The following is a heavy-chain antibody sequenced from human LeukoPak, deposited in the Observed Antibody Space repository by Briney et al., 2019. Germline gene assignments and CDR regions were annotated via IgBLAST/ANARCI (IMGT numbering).Heavy chain of an antibody. J-gene: IGHJ6*01. CDR1: GSTFSSYS. CDR3: ARDSHYYGSGGYGMDV. Sequence: GGSLRLSCAASGSTFSSYSMNRGRQAPGKGLEWVSSISSSSSYIYYADSVKGRFTISRDNAKNSLYLQINSLRAEDTAVYYCARDSHYYGSGGYGMDVWGQGTTVTVSS. V-gene: IGHV3-21*01. CDR2: ISSSSSYI. D-gene: IGHD3-10*01.